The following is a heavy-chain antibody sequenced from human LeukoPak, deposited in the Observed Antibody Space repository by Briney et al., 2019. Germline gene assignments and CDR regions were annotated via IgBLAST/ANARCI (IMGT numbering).Heavy chain of an antibody. V-gene: IGHV1-2*02. D-gene: IGHD3-10*01. CDR1: GYTFTGYY. CDR3: AREKGVSITMVRGVSSGWFDP. J-gene: IGHJ5*02. Sequence: ASVKVSCKASGYTFTGYYMHWVRQAPGQGLEWMGWINPNSGGTNYAQKFQGRVTMTRDTSISTAYMGLSRLRSDDTAVYYCAREKGVSITMVRGVSSGWFDPWGQGTLVTVSS. CDR2: INPNSGGT.